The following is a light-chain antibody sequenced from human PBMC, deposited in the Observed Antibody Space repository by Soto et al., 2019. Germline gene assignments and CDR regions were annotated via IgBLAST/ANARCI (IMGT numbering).Light chain of an antibody. CDR2: EAS. V-gene: IGKV1-5*02. CDR1: QSISSC. Sequence: DIQMTQSPSTLSASVGDRVTIICRASQSISSCLAWYQQKPGKAPKLMIYEASSLESGVPSRFSGSGSGTVFTLTISSLQPDDFATYYCQQDNSYSPPYSFGQGTKLEIK. CDR3: QQDNSYSPPYS. J-gene: IGKJ2*01.